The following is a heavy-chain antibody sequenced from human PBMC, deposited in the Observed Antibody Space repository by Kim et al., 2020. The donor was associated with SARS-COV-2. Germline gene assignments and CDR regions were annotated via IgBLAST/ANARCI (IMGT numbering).Heavy chain of an antibody. CDR3: AKDHPRSGWPPFDS. CDR2: VNNGDNP. Sequence: GGSLRLSCEASGFTFGNYAMSWVRQTPGKGLEWVAAVNNGDNPYYANSVKGRFTVSRDNAKNMFFLQMANLRGEDSALYFCAKDHPRSGWPPFDSWGQGTLVTVSS. V-gene: IGHV3-23*01. J-gene: IGHJ4*02. D-gene: IGHD6-19*01. CDR1: GFTFGNYA.